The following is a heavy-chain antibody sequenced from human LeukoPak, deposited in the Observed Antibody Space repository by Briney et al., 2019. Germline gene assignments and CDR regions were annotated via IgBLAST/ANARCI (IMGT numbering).Heavy chain of an antibody. CDR1: GGSFSGYY. V-gene: IGHV4-59*01. D-gene: IGHD6-19*01. J-gene: IGHJ5*02. CDR3: ARQRIAVADWFDP. Sequence: SETLSLTCAVYGGSFSGYYWSWIRQPPGKGLEWIGYIYYSGSTNYNPSLKSRVTISVDTSKNQFSLKLSSVTAADTAVYYCARQRIAVADWFDPWGQGTLVTVSS. CDR2: IYYSGST.